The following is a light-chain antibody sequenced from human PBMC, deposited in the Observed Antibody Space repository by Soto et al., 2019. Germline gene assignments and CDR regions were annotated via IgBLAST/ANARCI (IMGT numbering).Light chain of an antibody. J-gene: IGKJ1*01. CDR3: YQYEQTPPWT. Sequence: DIQMTQSPSSVSASVGDRVTITCRASQGISSWLAWYQQKPGKAPKLLIYAASSLQSGVPSRFSGSGSGTDFTLTISSLQAEDVAVYFCYQYEQTPPWTFGRGTKVEIK. CDR1: QGISSW. V-gene: IGKV1-12*01. CDR2: AAS.